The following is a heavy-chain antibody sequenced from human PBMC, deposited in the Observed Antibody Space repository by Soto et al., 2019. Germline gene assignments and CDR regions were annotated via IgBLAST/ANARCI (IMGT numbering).Heavy chain of an antibody. V-gene: IGHV1-18*01. CDR1: GYSFTTYG. J-gene: IGHJ4*02. CDR2: ISPYNGKT. CDR3: ARPYDSSQSPRFDY. Sequence: ASLKVSCKASGYSFTTYGIFWVRQAPGQGLEWMGWISPYNGKTNYAQNLQGRVSMTTDTSTTTAYMELRSLRSDDTAVYYCARPYDSSQSPRFDYWGQGTLVTVSS. D-gene: IGHD3-22*01.